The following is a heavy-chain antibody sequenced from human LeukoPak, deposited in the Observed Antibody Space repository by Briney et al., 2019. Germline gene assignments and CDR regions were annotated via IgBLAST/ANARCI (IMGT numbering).Heavy chain of an antibody. Sequence: GGSLRLSCVASGFTFSSYSLDWVRQAPGKGLEWVPYISSSSGTIYYADSVKGRFTISRDNAKNSLYLQMNSLRDEDTAVYYCARDPAAGGIHYYYGMDVWGQGTTVTVSS. V-gene: IGHV3-48*02. D-gene: IGHD6-13*01. CDR2: ISSSSGTI. J-gene: IGHJ6*02. CDR1: GFTFSSYS. CDR3: ARDPAAGGIHYYYGMDV.